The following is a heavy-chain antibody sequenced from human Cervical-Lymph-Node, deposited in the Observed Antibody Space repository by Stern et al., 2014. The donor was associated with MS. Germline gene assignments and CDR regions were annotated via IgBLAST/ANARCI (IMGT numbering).Heavy chain of an antibody. Sequence: VQLVESGAEVNKPGASVKVSCKASGYTLIGYYVHWVRQAPGQGLQLMGWINPSSGDTIYAQRFQGRIIVTRDTSINTAYMELRRLRSDDTAVYYCARAHEYGDYRTFDYWGPGTLVTVSS. CDR2: INPSSGDT. V-gene: IGHV1-2*02. J-gene: IGHJ4*02. CDR1: GYTLIGYY. CDR3: ARAHEYGDYRTFDY. D-gene: IGHD4-17*01.